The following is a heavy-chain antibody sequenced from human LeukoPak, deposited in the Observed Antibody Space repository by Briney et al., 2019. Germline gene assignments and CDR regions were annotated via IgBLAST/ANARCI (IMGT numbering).Heavy chain of an antibody. Sequence: SETLSLTCTVSGASVSSGYYYWSWIRQPPGKGLEWIGYIYYSGSTDYYPSLKSRVTISIDTSKNQFSLKLSSVTAADTAVYYCARLAYCGGDCYFNAFDIWGQGTMVTVSS. D-gene: IGHD2-21*02. V-gene: IGHV4-61*01. CDR1: GASVSSGYYY. J-gene: IGHJ3*02. CDR2: IYYSGST. CDR3: ARLAYCGGDCYFNAFDI.